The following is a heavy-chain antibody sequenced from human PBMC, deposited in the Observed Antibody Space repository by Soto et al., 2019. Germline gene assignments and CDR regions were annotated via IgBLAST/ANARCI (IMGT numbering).Heavy chain of an antibody. V-gene: IGHV4-34*01. D-gene: IGHD3-10*01. Sequence: SETLSLTCAVYGGSFSGYYWSWIRQPPGKGLEWIGEINHSGSTNYNPSLKSRVTISVDTSKNQFSLKLSSVTAADTAVYYCASRTAKYYYGSGSWGWFDPWGQGTLVTVSS. CDR1: GGSFSGYY. CDR2: INHSGST. J-gene: IGHJ5*02. CDR3: ASRTAKYYYGSGSWGWFDP.